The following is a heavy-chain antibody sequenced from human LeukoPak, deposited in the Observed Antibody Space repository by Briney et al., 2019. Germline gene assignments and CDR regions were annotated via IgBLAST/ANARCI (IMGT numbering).Heavy chain of an antibody. J-gene: IGHJ5*02. CDR2: FYYTGSI. Sequence: SETLSLTCLVSGGSISSTSYYWGWIRQSPGRGLEWIGSFYYTGSIFDNRSLRSRVTISIDTSKNQFSLKLSSVTAADTAVYYCARGGNYYRLRNWFDPWGQGTLVTVSS. CDR3: ARGGNYYRLRNWFDP. D-gene: IGHD3-22*01. V-gene: IGHV4-39*07. CDR1: GGSISSTSYY.